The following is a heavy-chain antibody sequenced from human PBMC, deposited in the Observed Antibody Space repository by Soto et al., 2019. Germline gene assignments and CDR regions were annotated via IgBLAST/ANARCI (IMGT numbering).Heavy chain of an antibody. Sequence: QIQLQESGPGLVKPSETLSLTCSVSGDSIRSVGYYWTWIRQPPGKGLEWLGDVYGVGTSRYNASLRSRLYISAAPSNNAISLTLTSVTATDTAVYFSGRGVSSGWNPTRVDPWGHG. V-gene: IGHV4-30-4*08. CDR2: VYGVGTS. D-gene: IGHD6-25*01. CDR1: GDSIRSVGYY. CDR3: GRGVSSGWNPTRVDP. J-gene: IGHJ5*02.